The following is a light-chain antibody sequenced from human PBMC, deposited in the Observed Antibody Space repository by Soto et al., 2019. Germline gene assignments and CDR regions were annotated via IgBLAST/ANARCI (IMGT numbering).Light chain of an antibody. CDR3: QQYGSSPQT. Sequence: EIVLTQSPGTLSLSPGERATLSCRASQTVSSGYLVWYQQKGGQAPRLLIYGASNGATGIPDRFSGSGSGTDFTLTISGLEPEDFAVYYCQQYGSSPQTFGQGTKVDIK. CDR1: QTVSSGY. CDR2: GAS. V-gene: IGKV3-20*01. J-gene: IGKJ1*01.